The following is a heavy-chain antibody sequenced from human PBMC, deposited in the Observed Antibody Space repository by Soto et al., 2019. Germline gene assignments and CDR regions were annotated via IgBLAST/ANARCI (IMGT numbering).Heavy chain of an antibody. CDR3: ARAYCSSTSCYTGYFDY. Sequence: PGGSLRLSCAASGFTFSSYGMHWVRQAPGKGLEWVAVIWYDGSNKYYADSVKGRFTISRDNSKNTLYLQMNSLRAEDTAVYYCARAYCSSTSCYTGYFDYWGQGTLVTVSS. D-gene: IGHD2-2*01. V-gene: IGHV3-33*01. J-gene: IGHJ4*02. CDR2: IWYDGSNK. CDR1: GFTFSSYG.